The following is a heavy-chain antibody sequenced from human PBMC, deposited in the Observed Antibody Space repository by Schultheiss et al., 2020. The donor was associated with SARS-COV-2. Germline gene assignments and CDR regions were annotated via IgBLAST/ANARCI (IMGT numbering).Heavy chain of an antibody. CDR1: GGSFSGYY. J-gene: IGHJ4*02. CDR3: ARGHAGAVDY. CDR2: INHSGGT. V-gene: IGHV4-34*01. D-gene: IGHD1-14*01. Sequence: SETLSLTCAVYGGSFSGYYWSWIRQAPGKGLEWIGEINHSGGTNYNPSLKSRVTISVDTSKNQFSLKLSSVTAADTAVYYCARGHAGAVDYWGQGTLVTVSS.